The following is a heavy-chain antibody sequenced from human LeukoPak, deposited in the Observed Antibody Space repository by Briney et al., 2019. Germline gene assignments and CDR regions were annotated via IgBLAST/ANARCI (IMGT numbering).Heavy chain of an antibody. CDR3: ARGAAYYYDSSGLHWFDP. V-gene: IGHV1-69*13. D-gene: IGHD3-22*01. CDR1: GGTFSSYA. CDR2: IIPIFGTA. Sequence: ASVKDSCKASGGTFSSYAISWVRQAPGQGLEWMGGIIPIFGTANYAQKFQGRVTITADESTSTAYMELSSLRSEDTAVYYCARGAAYYYDSSGLHWFDPWGQGTLVTVSS. J-gene: IGHJ5*02.